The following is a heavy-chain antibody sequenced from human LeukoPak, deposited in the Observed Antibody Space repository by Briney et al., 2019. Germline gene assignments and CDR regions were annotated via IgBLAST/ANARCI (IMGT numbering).Heavy chain of an antibody. CDR1: GFTFSSYW. V-gene: IGHV3-74*01. CDR2: INSDGSST. Sequence: GGSLRLSCAASGFTFSSYWMHWVRQAPGKGLVWVSRINSDGSSTSYADSVKGRFTISRDNSKNTLYLQMNSLRAEDTAVYYCARELLTMVRGVAYYYGMDVWGQGTTVTVSS. D-gene: IGHD3-10*01. J-gene: IGHJ6*02. CDR3: ARELLTMVRGVAYYYGMDV.